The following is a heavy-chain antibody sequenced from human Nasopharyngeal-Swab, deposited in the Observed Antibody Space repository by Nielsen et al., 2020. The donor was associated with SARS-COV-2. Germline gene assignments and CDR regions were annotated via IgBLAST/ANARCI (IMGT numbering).Heavy chain of an antibody. Sequence: VRQAPGKGLEWIGEMHHSGSTNYNPSLKSRVTISVDKSKNQFFLKLSSVTAADTAVYYCVRRTVAGTVIDYWGQGTLVTVSS. V-gene: IGHV4-4*02. CDR2: MHHSGST. D-gene: IGHD6-19*01. CDR3: VRRTVAGTVIDY. J-gene: IGHJ4*02.